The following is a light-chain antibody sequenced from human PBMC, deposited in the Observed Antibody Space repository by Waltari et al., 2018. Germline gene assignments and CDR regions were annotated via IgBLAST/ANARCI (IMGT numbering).Light chain of an antibody. CDR3: QQYNNWPGT. J-gene: IGKJ4*01. V-gene: IGKV3-15*01. Sequence: EIVMTQSPATLSVSPGERATLSCRASQSVRSNLAWYQHKPGQPPRLLMYGISARATGIPARFSGSGSGTEFTLTISSLQSEDFGIYYCQQYNNWPGTFGGGTKVEI. CDR1: QSVRSN. CDR2: GIS.